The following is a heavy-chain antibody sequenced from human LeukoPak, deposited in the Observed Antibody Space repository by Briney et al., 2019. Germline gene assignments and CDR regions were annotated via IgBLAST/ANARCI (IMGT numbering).Heavy chain of an antibody. CDR3: ARHKRSSRTQVLYFDY. Sequence: SETLSLTCTASGGSISSYYWSWIRQPAGKGLEWIGRIYTSGSTNYNPSLKSRFTMSVDASKNQFSLKLSSVTAADTAVYYCARHKRSSRTQVLYFDYWGQGTLVTVSS. J-gene: IGHJ4*02. CDR1: GGSISSYY. V-gene: IGHV4-4*07. D-gene: IGHD6-13*01. CDR2: IYTSGST.